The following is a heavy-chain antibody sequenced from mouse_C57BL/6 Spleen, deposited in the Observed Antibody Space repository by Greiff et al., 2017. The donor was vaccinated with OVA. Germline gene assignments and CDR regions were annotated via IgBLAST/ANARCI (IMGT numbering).Heavy chain of an antibody. Sequence: EVILVESGGGLVKPGGSLKLSCAASGFTFSSYAMSWVRQTPEKRLEWVATISDGGSYTYYPDNVKGRFTISRDNAKNNLYLQMSHLKSEDTAMYYCASPGTQFAYWGQGTLVTVSA. CDR2: ISDGGSYT. CDR3: ASPGTQFAY. V-gene: IGHV5-4*03. J-gene: IGHJ3*01. D-gene: IGHD1-1*01. CDR1: GFTFSSYA.